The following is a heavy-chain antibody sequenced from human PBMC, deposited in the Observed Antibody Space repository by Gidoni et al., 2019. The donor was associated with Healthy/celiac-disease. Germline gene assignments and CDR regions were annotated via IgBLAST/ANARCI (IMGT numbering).Heavy chain of an antibody. Sequence: EVQLLESGGGLVQPGGCLRLAGAASGFTFRSYAMSWVRQAPGKGLEWVSAIRGSGGSTYYADPGKGRFTIARDNSKNTLYLQMNSLRAEDTAVYYCAKVPDSGDYVEWYFDLWGRGTLVTVSS. D-gene: IGHD4-17*01. V-gene: IGHV3-23*01. CDR3: AKVPDSGDYVEWYFDL. CDR1: GFTFRSYA. J-gene: IGHJ2*01. CDR2: IRGSGGST.